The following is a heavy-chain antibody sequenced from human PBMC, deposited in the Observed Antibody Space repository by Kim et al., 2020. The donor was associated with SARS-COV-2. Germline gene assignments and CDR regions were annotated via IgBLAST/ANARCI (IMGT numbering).Heavy chain of an antibody. CDR3: ARRASRSAFDI. V-gene: IGHV4-39*01. Sequence: TYYNPSLKSQVTISVDTSKNQFSLKLSSVTAADTAVYYCARRASRSAFDIWGQGTMVTVSS. J-gene: IGHJ3*02. CDR2: T.